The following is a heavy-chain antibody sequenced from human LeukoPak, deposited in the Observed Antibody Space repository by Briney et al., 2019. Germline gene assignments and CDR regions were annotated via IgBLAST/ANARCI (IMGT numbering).Heavy chain of an antibody. V-gene: IGHV3-49*03. CDR2: IRSKAYGGTT. D-gene: IGHD3-22*01. CDR3: TRDVPAYYYDSSGYYPHPFDY. CDR1: GFTFGDYA. J-gene: IGHJ4*02. Sequence: GGSLRLPCTASGFTFGDYAMSWFRQAPGKGLEWVGFIRSKAYGGTTEYAASVKGRFTISRDDSKSIAYLQMNSLKTEDTAVYYCTRDVPAYYYDSSGYYPHPFDYWGQGTLVTVSS.